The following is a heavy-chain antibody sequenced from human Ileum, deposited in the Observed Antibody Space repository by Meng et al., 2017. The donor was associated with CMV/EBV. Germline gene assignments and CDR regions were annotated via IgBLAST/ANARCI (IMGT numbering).Heavy chain of an antibody. CDR1: GFTFDDYA. J-gene: IGHJ4*02. D-gene: IGHD4-17*01. CDR2: ISWNSGSI. V-gene: IGHV3-9*01. CDR3: ANSGLRD. Sequence: SLKISCAASGFTFDDYAMHWVRQAPGKGLEWVSGISWNSGSIGYADSVKGRFTISRDNAKNSLYLQMNSLRVEDTAVYYCANSGLRDWGQGTLVTVSS.